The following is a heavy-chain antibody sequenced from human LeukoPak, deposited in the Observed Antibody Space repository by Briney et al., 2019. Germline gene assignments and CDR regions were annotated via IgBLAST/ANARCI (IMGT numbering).Heavy chain of an antibody. CDR1: GFTFSTYS. Sequence: GGSLRLSCAASGFTFSTYSMNWVRQAPGKGLEWVSAISGSGGSTYYADSVKGRFTISRDNSKNTLNLQMNSLRAEDTAVYYCAIPLRVPSAFDIWGQGTMVTVSS. V-gene: IGHV3-23*01. CDR2: ISGSGGST. J-gene: IGHJ3*02. CDR3: AIPLRVPSAFDI.